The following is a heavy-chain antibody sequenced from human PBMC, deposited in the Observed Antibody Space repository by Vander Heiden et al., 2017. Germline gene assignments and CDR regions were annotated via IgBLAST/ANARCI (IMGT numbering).Heavy chain of an antibody. Sequence: EVQLLESGGGLVQPGGSLSLSCAASGFTFSSYAMSWVRQAPGKGLEWVSAISCSGGSTYYADSVKGRFTISRDNSKNTLYLQMNSLRAEDTAVYYCAKDHDYSNYFGYWGQGTLVTVSS. CDR2: ISCSGGST. D-gene: IGHD4-4*01. CDR3: AKDHDYSNYFGY. J-gene: IGHJ4*02. CDR1: GFTFSSYA. V-gene: IGHV3-23*01.